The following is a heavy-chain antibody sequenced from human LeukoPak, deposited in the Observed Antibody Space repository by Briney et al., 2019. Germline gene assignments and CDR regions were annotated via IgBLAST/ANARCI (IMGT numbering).Heavy chain of an antibody. CDR2: IYSGGST. J-gene: IGHJ6*03. V-gene: IGHV3-53*01. D-gene: IGHD3-10*01. Sequence: PGGSLRLSCVASGFTVSGNYMSWVRQAPGKGLEWVSVIYSGGSTYYADSVKGRFTISRDNSKSTLYLQMNSLRAEDTAVYYCASGSGSYRTPYYYMDVWGTGTTVTVSS. CDR3: ASGSGSYRTPYYYMDV. CDR1: GFTVSGNY.